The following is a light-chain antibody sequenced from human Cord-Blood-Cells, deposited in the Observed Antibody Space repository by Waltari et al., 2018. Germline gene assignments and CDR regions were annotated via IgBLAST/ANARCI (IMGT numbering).Light chain of an antibody. Sequence: DIQMTQSPSTLSASVVDRVTITCRASQSISSWLAWYQQKPGKAPKLLIYKASSLESGVPSRFSGSGSGTEFTLTISSLQPDDFATYYCQQYNSYSPVGQGTKVEIK. V-gene: IGKV1-5*03. CDR2: KAS. CDR3: QQYNSYSP. J-gene: IGKJ1*01. CDR1: QSISSW.